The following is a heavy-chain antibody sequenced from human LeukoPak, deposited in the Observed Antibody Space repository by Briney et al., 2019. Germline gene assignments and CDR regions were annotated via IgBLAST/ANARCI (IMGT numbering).Heavy chain of an antibody. Sequence: SVKVSCKACGGTFSSYAISWVQQAPGQGLEWMGRIIPILGIANYAQKFQGRVTITADKSTSTAYMELSSLRSEDTAVYYCARGLAPPGGRYGMDVWGQGTTVTVSS. CDR1: GGTFSSYA. J-gene: IGHJ6*02. V-gene: IGHV1-69*04. CDR3: ARGLAPPGGRYGMDV. D-gene: IGHD3-16*01. CDR2: IIPILGIA.